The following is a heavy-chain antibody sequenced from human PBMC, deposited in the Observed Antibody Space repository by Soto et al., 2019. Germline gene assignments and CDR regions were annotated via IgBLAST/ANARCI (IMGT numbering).Heavy chain of an antibody. CDR3: ARDRSAAQYYFDY. D-gene: IGHD6-13*01. J-gene: IGHJ4*02. CDR1: GFTFSSYG. Sequence: QVQLVESGGGVVQPGRSLRLSCAASGFTFSSYGMHWVRQAPGKGLEWVAVIWYDGSNKYYADSVKGRFTISRDNSKNPLYLQMNSLRAEDTAVYYCARDRSAAQYYFDYWGQGTLVTVSS. CDR2: IWYDGSNK. V-gene: IGHV3-33*01.